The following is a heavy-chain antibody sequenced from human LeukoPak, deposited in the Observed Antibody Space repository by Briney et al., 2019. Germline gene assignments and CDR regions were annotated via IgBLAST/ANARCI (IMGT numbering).Heavy chain of an antibody. CDR2: INPNSGGT. V-gene: IGHV1-2*02. D-gene: IGHD3-3*01. J-gene: IGHJ4*02. Sequence: GASVKVSCKASGYTFTGYYVHWVRQAPGQGLEWMGWINPNSGGTNYAQKFQGRVTMTRDTSISTAYMELSRLRSDDTAVYYCARDLGFWSGYYSDCWGQGTLVTVSS. CDR1: GYTFTGYY. CDR3: ARDLGFWSGYYSDC.